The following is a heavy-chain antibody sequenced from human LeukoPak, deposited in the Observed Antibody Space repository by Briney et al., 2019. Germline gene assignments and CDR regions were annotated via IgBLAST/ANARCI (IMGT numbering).Heavy chain of an antibody. V-gene: IGHV1-69*13. CDR2: IIPIFGTA. CDR3: ARDGGGSSWYSEHYFDY. J-gene: IGHJ4*02. Sequence: GASVKVSCKASGGTFSSYAISWVRQAPGQGLEWMGGIIPIFGTANYAQKFQGRVTITADESTSTAYMELSSLRAEDTAVYYCARDGGGSSWYSEHYFDYWGQGTLVTVSS. D-gene: IGHD6-13*01. CDR1: GGTFSSYA.